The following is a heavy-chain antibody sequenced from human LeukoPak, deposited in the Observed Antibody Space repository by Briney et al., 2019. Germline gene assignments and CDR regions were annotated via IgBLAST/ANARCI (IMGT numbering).Heavy chain of an antibody. CDR3: ARFGRYCRGSTCRIQRASGY. V-gene: IGHV4-34*01. Sequence: PSETLSLTCAVYGGSFSGYYWSWIRQSPGKGLEWIGEINHSGSTNYNPSLKSRVTISVDTSKNQFSLKLSSVTAADTAVYYCARFGRYCRGSTCRIQRASGYWGQGTLVTVSS. CDR1: GGSFSGYY. J-gene: IGHJ4*02. CDR2: INHSGST. D-gene: IGHD2-15*01.